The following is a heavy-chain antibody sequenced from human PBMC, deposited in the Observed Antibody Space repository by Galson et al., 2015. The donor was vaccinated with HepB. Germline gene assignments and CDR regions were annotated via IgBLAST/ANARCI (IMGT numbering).Heavy chain of an antibody. CDR1: GYTFTSYT. D-gene: IGHD3-10*01. J-gene: IGHJ4*02. CDR2: INAGNDDT. CDR3: ARMDPSMVRGIDS. Sequence: SVKVSCKASGYTFTSYTLHWVRQAPGQGLEWMGWINAGNDDTKYSQKFQGRVAVTRDTSASTVYMELSSLRSEDTAVYYYARMDPSMVRGIDSWGQGTLVTVSS. V-gene: IGHV1-3*01.